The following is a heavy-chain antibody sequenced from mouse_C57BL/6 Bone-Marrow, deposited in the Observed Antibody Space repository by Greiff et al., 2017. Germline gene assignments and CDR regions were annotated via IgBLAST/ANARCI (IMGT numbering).Heavy chain of an antibody. J-gene: IGHJ4*01. Sequence: LVESGPELVKPGASVKMSCKASGYTFTDYNMHWVKQSHGKSLEWIGYINPNNGGTSYNQKFKGKATLTVNKSSSTAYMELRSLTSEDSAVYYCARRFNYGPERAMDYWGQGTSVTVSS. CDR3: ARRFNYGPERAMDY. CDR1: GYTFTDYN. CDR2: INPNNGGT. D-gene: IGHD1-2*01. V-gene: IGHV1-22*01.